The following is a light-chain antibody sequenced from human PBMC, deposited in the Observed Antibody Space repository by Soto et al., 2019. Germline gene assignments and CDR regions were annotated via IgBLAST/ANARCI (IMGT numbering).Light chain of an antibody. CDR3: SSYTSGSLYV. J-gene: IGLJ1*01. CDR1: TSDVGGYNY. CDR2: DVS. V-gene: IGLV2-14*01. Sequence: QSVLPQPASVSGSPGQSITISCTGTTSDVGGYNYVSWYQQHPGKAPKLMIYDVSNRPSGVSNRFSGSKSGNTASLTISGLQAEDEADYYCSSYTSGSLYVFGTGTKLTVL.